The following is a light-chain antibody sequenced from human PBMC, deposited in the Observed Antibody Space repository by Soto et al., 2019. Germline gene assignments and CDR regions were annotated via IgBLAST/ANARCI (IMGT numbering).Light chain of an antibody. Sequence: IGLTAFPQSLAIPLCESATITCHSSHTVLYSSSNKNSFAWYQQKPGHPPKLLIYCAATRESGVPPRFSGSGSGTDFTLTISSLQPEDVAAYYCRQYNSAPRTFGRGTKVDIK. CDR1: HTVLYSSSNKNS. CDR2: CAA. J-gene: IGKJ4*02. CDR3: RQYNSAPRT. V-gene: IGKV4-1*01.